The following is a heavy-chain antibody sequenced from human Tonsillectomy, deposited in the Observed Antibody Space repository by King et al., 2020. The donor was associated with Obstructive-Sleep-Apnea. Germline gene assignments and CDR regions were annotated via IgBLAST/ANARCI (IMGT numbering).Heavy chain of an antibody. CDR3: ARDAPDSSGYFIYYYYGMDV. CDR1: GGSISSSSYY. Sequence: LQLQESGPGLVKPSETLSLTCTVSGGSISSSSYYWGWIRQPPGKGLEWIGSIYYSGSTYYNPSLKSRVTISVDTSKNQFSLKLSSVTAADTAVYYCARDAPDSSGYFIYYYYGMDVWGQGTTVTVSS. V-gene: IGHV4-39*07. D-gene: IGHD3-22*01. J-gene: IGHJ6*02. CDR2: IYYSGST.